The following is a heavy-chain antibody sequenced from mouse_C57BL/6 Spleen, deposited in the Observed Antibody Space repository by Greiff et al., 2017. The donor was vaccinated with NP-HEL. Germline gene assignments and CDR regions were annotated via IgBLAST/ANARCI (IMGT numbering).Heavy chain of an antibody. J-gene: IGHJ4*01. Sequence: VQGVESGAELVRPGASVKLSCKASGYTFTDYYINWVKQRPGQGLEWIARIYPGGGNTYYNEKFKGKATLTAEKSSSTAYMQLSSLTSEDSAVYFCARRYYGNPYYAMDYWGQGTSVTVSS. CDR2: IYPGGGNT. CDR1: GYTFTDYY. D-gene: IGHD2-1*01. V-gene: IGHV1-76*01. CDR3: ARRYYGNPYYAMDY.